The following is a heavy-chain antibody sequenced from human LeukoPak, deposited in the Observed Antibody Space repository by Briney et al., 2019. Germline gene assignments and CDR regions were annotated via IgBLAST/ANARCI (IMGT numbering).Heavy chain of an antibody. CDR3: ARDLYGSGTRTTYYYYGMDV. CDR2: IKQDGSEK. J-gene: IGHJ6*02. CDR1: GFTFSSYW. Sequence: PGGSLRLSCAASGFTFSSYWMSWVRQAPGKGLEWVANIKQDGSEKYYVDSVKGRFTISRDNAKSSLYLQMNSLRAEDTAVYYCARDLYGSGTRTTYYYYGMDVWGQGTTVTVSS. V-gene: IGHV3-7*01. D-gene: IGHD3-10*01.